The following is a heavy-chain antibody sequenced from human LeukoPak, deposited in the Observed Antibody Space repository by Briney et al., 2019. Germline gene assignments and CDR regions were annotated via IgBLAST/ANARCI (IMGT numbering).Heavy chain of an antibody. CDR1: GGTFSSYA. Sequence: SVKVSCKASGGTFSSYAISWVRQAPGQGLEWMGRIIPILGIANYAQKFQGRVTITADKSTSTAYMELSSLRSEDTAVYCCARVRRSGSYFDYWGQGTLVTVSS. CDR2: IIPILGIA. J-gene: IGHJ4*02. V-gene: IGHV1-69*04. D-gene: IGHD1-26*01. CDR3: ARVRRSGSYFDY.